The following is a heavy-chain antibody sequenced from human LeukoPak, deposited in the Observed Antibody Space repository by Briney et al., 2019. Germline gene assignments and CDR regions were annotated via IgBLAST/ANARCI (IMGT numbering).Heavy chain of an antibody. D-gene: IGHD2-8*01. CDR1: GYTFTSYD. J-gene: IGHJ4*02. CDR2: MNPNSGNT. Sequence: GASVKVSCKASGYTFTSYDINWVRQATGQGLEWMGWMNPNSGNTGYAQKFQGRVTMTRNISISTAYMELSSLRSEDTAVYYCARGDYCTNGVCFSDYWGQGTLVTVSS. V-gene: IGHV1-8*01. CDR3: ARGDYCTNGVCFSDY.